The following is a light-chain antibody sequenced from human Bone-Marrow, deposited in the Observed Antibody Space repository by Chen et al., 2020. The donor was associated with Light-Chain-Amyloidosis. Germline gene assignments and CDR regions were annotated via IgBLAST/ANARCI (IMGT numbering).Light chain of an antibody. V-gene: IGLV2-11*01. CDR3: CSYAGSYTHWV. CDR2: DVS. Sequence: QSALTQPRSVSGSPGQSVTLSCTGTSSDVGGYNYVSWYQQHPGKAPKLMIYDVSKRPSGVPDRFSGSKSGNTASLTISGLQAEEEAEYYCCSYAGSYTHWVFGGGTKLTVL. J-gene: IGLJ3*02. CDR1: SSDVGGYNY.